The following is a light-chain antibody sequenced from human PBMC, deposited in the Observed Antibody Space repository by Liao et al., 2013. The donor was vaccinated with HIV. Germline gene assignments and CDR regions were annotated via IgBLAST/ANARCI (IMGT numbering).Light chain of an antibody. CDR3: QVWDSISNHYV. V-gene: IGLV3-25*03. J-gene: IGLJ1*01. CDR1: ALANQY. Sequence: SYELTQPPSVSVSPGQTARITCSGDALANQYVYWYQQKPGQAPEVVIYQDIKRPSGNPERFSGSKSGTTVTLIISGVQAEDEADYYCQVWDSISNHYVFGTVTKVTVL. CDR2: QDI.